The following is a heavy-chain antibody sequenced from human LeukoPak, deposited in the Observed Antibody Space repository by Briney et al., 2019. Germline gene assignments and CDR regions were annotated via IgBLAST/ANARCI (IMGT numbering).Heavy chain of an antibody. D-gene: IGHD3-16*01. Sequence: ASVQVSCKASGGTFRGYAIGWVGQAPGHGLEWMGRSVPMIGTATYAQKFQGRVTIITDESTSTAYMELSSLRSEDTAVYYCARDGADHYMDVWGKGTTVTVSS. CDR2: SVPMIGTA. CDR1: GGTFRGYA. J-gene: IGHJ6*03. CDR3: ARDGADHYMDV. V-gene: IGHV1-69*05.